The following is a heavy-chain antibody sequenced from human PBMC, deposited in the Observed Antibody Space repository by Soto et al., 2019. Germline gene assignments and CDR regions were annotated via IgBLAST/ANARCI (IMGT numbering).Heavy chain of an antibody. Sequence: QVTLKESGPVLVKPTETLTLSCTVSVFSLSNARMGVSWIRQPPGKALEWLAHIFSNDEKSYSTSLKSRLTISTDTSTGQVVLTMTNIDPVDTDTHYWARTGTTVPTYSDYWGQGTLVTVAA. D-gene: IGHD4-17*01. CDR2: IFSNDEK. V-gene: IGHV2-26*01. CDR3: ARTGTTVPTYSDY. J-gene: IGHJ4*02. CDR1: VFSLSNARMG.